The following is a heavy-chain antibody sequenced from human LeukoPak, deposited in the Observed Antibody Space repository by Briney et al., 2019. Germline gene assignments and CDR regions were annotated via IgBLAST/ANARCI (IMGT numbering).Heavy chain of an antibody. CDR3: AKDYGDYPDAFDI. CDR1: GFTFSSYE. D-gene: IGHD4-17*01. J-gene: IGHJ3*02. Sequence: GGSLRLSCAASGFTFSSYEMNWVRQAPGKGLEWVPYISSSGSTIYYADSVKGRFTISRDNSKNTLYLQMNSLRAEDTAVYYCAKDYGDYPDAFDIWGQGTMVTVSS. CDR2: ISSSGSTI. V-gene: IGHV3-48*03.